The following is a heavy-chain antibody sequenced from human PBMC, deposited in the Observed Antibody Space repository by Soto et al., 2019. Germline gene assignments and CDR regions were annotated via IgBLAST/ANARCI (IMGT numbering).Heavy chain of an antibody. CDR2: IYYSGST. Sequence: SETLSLTCTVSGGSISSYYWSWIRQPPGKGLEWIGYIYYSGSTNYNPSLKSRVTISVDTSKNQFSLKLSSVTAADTAVYYWARVRDYYDSSGYSGYYFDYWGQGTLVTSPQ. J-gene: IGHJ4*02. CDR1: GGSISSYY. D-gene: IGHD3-22*01. CDR3: ARVRDYYDSSGYSGYYFDY. V-gene: IGHV4-59*01.